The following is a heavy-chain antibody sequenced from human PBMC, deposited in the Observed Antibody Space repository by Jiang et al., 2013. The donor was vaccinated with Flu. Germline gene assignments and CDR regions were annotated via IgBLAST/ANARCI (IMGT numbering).Heavy chain of an antibody. CDR3: ARHSPYYDFWSGYYTGTYYYYGMDV. V-gene: IGHV3-30-3*01. J-gene: IGHJ6*02. Sequence: RLSCAASGFTFSSYAMHWVRQAPGKGLEWVAVISYDGSNKYYADSVKGRFTISRDNSKNTPYLQMNSLRAEDTAVYYCARHSPYYDFWSGYYTGTYYYYGMDVWGQGTTVTVSS. D-gene: IGHD3-3*01. CDR1: GFTFSSYA. CDR2: ISYDGSNK.